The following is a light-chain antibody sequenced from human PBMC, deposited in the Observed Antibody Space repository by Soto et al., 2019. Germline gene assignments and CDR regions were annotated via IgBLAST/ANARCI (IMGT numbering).Light chain of an antibody. CDR3: QQYGSSPWT. CDR2: GAS. Sequence: DIGMPQSTGTLSLSPGERATLSCRASQSVSSSYLAWYQQKPGQAPRLLIYGASSRATGIPDRFSGSGSGTDFTLTISRLEPEDFAVYYCQQYGSSPWTFGQGTKVDIK. J-gene: IGKJ1*01. CDR1: QSVSSSY. V-gene: IGKV3-20*01.